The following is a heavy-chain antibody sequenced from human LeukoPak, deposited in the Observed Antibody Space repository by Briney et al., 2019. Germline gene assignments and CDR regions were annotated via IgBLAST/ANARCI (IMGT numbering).Heavy chain of an antibody. CDR3: AREDYYDSSGYIS. Sequence: SETLSLTCTVSGGSISSRPYYWGWVRQPPGKGLEWIGTISYSGTTYYNPSLKSRVTISVHTSKNQFSLKLSSVTAADTAVYYCAREDYYDSSGYISWGQGTLVTVSS. J-gene: IGHJ5*02. CDR2: ISYSGTT. V-gene: IGHV4-39*07. D-gene: IGHD3-22*01. CDR1: GGSISSRPYY.